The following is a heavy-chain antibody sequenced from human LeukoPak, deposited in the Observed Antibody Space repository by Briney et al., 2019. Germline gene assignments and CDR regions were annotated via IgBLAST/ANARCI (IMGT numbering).Heavy chain of an antibody. CDR2: IYNSGST. Sequence: SETLSLTCAVNGGFFSNYYWSWIRQPPGKGLEWIGYIYNSGSTNYNPSLKSRVTISVDTSKNQFSLKLSSVTAADTAVYYCARLYSSSLGRVFDCWGQGTLVTVSS. V-gene: IGHV4-59*01. D-gene: IGHD6-13*01. CDR3: ARLYSSSLGRVFDC. CDR1: GGFFSNYY. J-gene: IGHJ4*02.